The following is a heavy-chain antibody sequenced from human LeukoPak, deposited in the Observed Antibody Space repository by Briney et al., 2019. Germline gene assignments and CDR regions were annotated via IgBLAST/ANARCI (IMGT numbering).Heavy chain of an antibody. CDR2: IRYDGSDK. D-gene: IGHD1-26*01. CDR1: GFTFSSYG. J-gene: IGHJ4*02. CDR3: AKDRVGATTYPGLFSYFDY. V-gene: IGHV3-30*02. Sequence: QPGGSLRLSCAASGFTFSSYGMHWVRQAPGKGLEWVSFIRYDGSDKYYADSVKGRFTISRDNSKNTVYLQMNSLRAEDTAVYYCAKDRVGATTYPGLFSYFDYWGQGTLVTVSS.